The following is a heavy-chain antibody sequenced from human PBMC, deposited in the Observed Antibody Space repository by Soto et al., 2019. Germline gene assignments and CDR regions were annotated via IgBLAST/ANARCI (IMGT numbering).Heavy chain of an antibody. CDR1: SGSISSSYW. V-gene: IGHV4-4*02. CDR2: IYHSGNT. CDR3: AAVSGGCSRTSCQIDP. D-gene: IGHD2-2*01. J-gene: IGHJ5*02. Sequence: SETLSLTCAVSSGSISSSYWWTWVRQSPGKGLEWIGEIYHSGNTNYNPSLKSRVTMSVDKSKNQFSLKLSSVTAADTAVYYCAAVSGGCSRTSCQIDPWGQGTRVPVSS.